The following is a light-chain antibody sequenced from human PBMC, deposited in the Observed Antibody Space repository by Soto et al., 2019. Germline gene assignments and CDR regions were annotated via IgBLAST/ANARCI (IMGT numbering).Light chain of an antibody. Sequence: QSALTQPASVSGSPGQSITISCTGTSSDVGGYNYVSWYQQYPGKAPKPIIYDVTNRPSGVSNRFSGSKSGNTASLTISGLQAEDESDYYCSSYATNSPLVFGGGTKLTVL. CDR3: SSYATNSPLV. J-gene: IGLJ2*01. CDR1: SSDVGGYNY. V-gene: IGLV2-14*01. CDR2: DVT.